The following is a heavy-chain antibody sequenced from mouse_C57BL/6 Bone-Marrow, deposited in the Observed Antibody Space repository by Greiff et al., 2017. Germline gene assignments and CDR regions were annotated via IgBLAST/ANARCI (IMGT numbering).Heavy chain of an antibody. CDR2: ISSGGSYT. CDR1: GFTFSSYG. V-gene: IGHV5-6*01. Sequence: EVKLMESGGDLVKPGGSLKLSCAASGFTFSSYGMSWVRQTPDKRLEWVATISSGGSYTYYPDSVKGRFTISRDNAKNTLYLQMSSLKSEDTAMYYCARQYYGRDYAMDYWGQVTSVTVSS. CDR3: ARQYYGRDYAMDY. J-gene: IGHJ4*01. D-gene: IGHD1-1*01.